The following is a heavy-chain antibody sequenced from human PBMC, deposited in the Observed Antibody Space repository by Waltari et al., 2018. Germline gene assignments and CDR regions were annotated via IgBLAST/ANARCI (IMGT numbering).Heavy chain of an antibody. CDR1: GFTFTTYG. Sequence: EVHLVESGRGLVQPGGSLTLSCAASGFTFTTYGMNWVRQAPGKGLEWLSYIGSSIVVTYYADSVKGRFTISRDNAKNSLYLQMNSLRADDTAVYYCARDWTARGYDYWGQGTLVTVSS. CDR2: IGSSIVVT. CDR3: ARDWTARGYDY. V-gene: IGHV3-48*01. J-gene: IGHJ4*02. D-gene: IGHD6-6*01.